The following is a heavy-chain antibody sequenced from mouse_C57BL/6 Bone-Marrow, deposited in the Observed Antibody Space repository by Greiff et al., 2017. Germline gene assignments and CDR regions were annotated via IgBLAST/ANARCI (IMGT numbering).Heavy chain of an antibody. J-gene: IGHJ3*01. CDR3: AREDDYEGFAY. Sequence: EVKLVESGGGLVQSGRSLRLSCATSGFTFSDFYMEWVRQAPGKGLAWIAASSNKANDYTTEYSASVKGRFIVSRDTSQSTLYLQMNALRAEDTAIYYCAREDDYEGFAYWGQGTLVTVSA. D-gene: IGHD2-4*01. CDR1: GFTFSDFY. V-gene: IGHV7-1*01. CDR2: SSNKANDYTT.